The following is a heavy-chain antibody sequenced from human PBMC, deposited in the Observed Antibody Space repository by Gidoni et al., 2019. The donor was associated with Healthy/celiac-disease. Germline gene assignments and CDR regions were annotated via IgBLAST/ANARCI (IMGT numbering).Heavy chain of an antibody. D-gene: IGHD6-6*01. V-gene: IGHV4-4*07. CDR1: GGSISSYY. J-gene: IGHJ6*02. CDR3: ARDGRIAARQYYRAYYYYGMDV. Sequence: QVQLQESGPGLVKPSETLSLTCTVSGGSISSYYWSWIRQPAGKGLYWIGRIYTSGSTNYNPSLKSRVTMSVDTSKNQFSLKLSSVTAADTAVYYCARDGRIAARQYYRAYYYYGMDVWGQGTTVTVSS. CDR2: IYTSGST.